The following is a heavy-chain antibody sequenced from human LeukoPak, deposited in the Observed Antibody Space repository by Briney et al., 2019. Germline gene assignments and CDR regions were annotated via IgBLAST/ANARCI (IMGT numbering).Heavy chain of an antibody. Sequence: GAAVKVSCKAAGYTFTSYDISWVRQAPGQGLEWMGWIIAYNGNTNYAQKLQGRVTMTTYTSTNTAYMELRSLRSDDTAVYYCARGPVVGDAFDIWGQGTMVTVSS. CDR2: IIAYNGNT. D-gene: IGHD2-15*01. V-gene: IGHV1-18*01. J-gene: IGHJ3*02. CDR1: GYTFTSYD. CDR3: ARGPVVGDAFDI.